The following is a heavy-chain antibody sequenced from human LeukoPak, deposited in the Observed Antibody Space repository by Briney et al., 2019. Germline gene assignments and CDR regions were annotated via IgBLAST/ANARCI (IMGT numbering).Heavy chain of an antibody. CDR1: GYTFTSYD. CDR3: ARAGYNDSSGHHLFDY. D-gene: IGHD3-22*01. V-gene: IGHV1-8*01. Sequence: ASVKVSCKASGYTFTSYDINWVRQATGQGLEWMGWMNPNSGNTGYAQKFQGRVTMARNTSISTAYMELSSLRSEDTAVYYCARAGYNDSSGHHLFDYRGQGTLVTVSS. J-gene: IGHJ4*02. CDR2: MNPNSGNT.